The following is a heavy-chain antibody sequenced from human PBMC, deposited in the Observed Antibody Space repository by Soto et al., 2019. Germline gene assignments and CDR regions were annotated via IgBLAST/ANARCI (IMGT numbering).Heavy chain of an antibody. V-gene: IGHV3-30-3*01. CDR1: GFTFSSYA. Sequence: PGGSLRLSCAASGFTFSSYAMHWVRQAPGKGLEWVAVISYDGSNKYYADSVKGRFTISRDNSKNTLYLQMNSLRAEDTSVYYCPRDSGSGSYALHNYYFYCTDNWGPGTTVNASS. CDR2: ISYDGSNK. CDR3: PRDSGSGSYALHNYYFYCTDN. J-gene: IGHJ6*02. D-gene: IGHD3-10*01.